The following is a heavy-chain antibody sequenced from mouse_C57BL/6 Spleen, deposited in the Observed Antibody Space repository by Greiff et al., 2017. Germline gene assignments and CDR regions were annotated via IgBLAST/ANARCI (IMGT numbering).Heavy chain of an antibody. D-gene: IGHD1-1*01. CDR3: ARENYYGTAGFAY. CDR1: GYAFSRSW. V-gene: IGHV1-82*01. Sequence: QVQLQQSGPELVKPGASVKISCKASGYAFSRSWMNWVKQRPGKGLEWIGRIYPGDGDTNYNGKFKGKATLTADKSSSTAYMQLSSLTSEDSAVYFCARENYYGTAGFAYWGQGTLVTVSA. J-gene: IGHJ3*01. CDR2: IYPGDGDT.